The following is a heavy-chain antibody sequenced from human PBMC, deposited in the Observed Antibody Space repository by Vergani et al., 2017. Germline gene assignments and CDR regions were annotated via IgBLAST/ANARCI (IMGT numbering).Heavy chain of an antibody. V-gene: IGHV4-39*01. CDR2: IYYSGST. D-gene: IGHD5-24*01. Sequence: QLQLQESGPGLVKPSETLSLTCTVSGGPISSSSYYWGWIRQPPGKGLEWIGSIYYSGSTYYNPSLKSRVTISVDTAKNQLSRELSSVTAADPAVYDCAGHVGDGDGYNDGSWFDPWGQGTLVTVSS. J-gene: IGHJ5*02. CDR1: GGPISSSSYY. CDR3: AGHVGDGDGYNDGSWFDP.